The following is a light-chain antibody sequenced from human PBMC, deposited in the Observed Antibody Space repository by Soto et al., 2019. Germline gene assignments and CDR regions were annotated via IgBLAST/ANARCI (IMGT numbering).Light chain of an antibody. CDR2: EVS. J-gene: IGLJ1*01. CDR1: SSDVGGYNY. Sequence: SVLAQPPSASGSPGQSVTISCAGTSSDVGGYNYVSWYQQYPGKVPKLMIYEVSERPSGFPDRFSGSKSGNTAFLTVSGLQAEDEADYYCLSYADTAYVFGTGTKVTV. CDR3: LSYADTAYV. V-gene: IGLV2-8*01.